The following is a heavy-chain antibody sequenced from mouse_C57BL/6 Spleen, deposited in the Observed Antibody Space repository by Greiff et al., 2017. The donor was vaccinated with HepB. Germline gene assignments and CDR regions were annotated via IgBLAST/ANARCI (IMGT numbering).Heavy chain of an antibody. Sequence: VQLKESGAELVRPGSSVKMSCKTSGYTFTSYGINWVKQRPGQGLEWIGYIYIGNGYTEYNEKFKGKATLTSDTSSSTAYMQLSSLTSEDSAIYFCARWYYGSSHYFDYWGQGTTLTVSS. CDR1: GYTFTSYG. V-gene: IGHV1-58*01. CDR2: IYIGNGYT. J-gene: IGHJ2*01. CDR3: ARWYYGSSHYFDY. D-gene: IGHD1-1*01.